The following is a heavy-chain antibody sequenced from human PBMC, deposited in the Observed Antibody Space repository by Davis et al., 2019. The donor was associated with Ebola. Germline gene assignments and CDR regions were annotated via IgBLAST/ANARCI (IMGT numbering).Heavy chain of an antibody. CDR3: ARVEGGSGLDY. J-gene: IGHJ4*02. CDR1: GGSISSSSYY. Sequence: SETLSLTCTVSGGSISSSSYYWSWIRQPPGKGLEWIGYIYYSGSTNYNPSLKSRVTISVDTSKNQFSLKLSSVTAADTAVYYCARVEGGSGLDYWGQGTLVTVSS. V-gene: IGHV4-61*01. CDR2: IYYSGST. D-gene: IGHD3/OR15-3a*01.